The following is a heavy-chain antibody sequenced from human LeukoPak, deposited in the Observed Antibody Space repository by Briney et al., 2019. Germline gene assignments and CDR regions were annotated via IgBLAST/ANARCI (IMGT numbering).Heavy chain of an antibody. D-gene: IGHD3-10*01. CDR2: ISWNSGSI. CDR3: AKDVGGPYGSGSYYYNHNYFDY. V-gene: IGHV3-9*01. CDR1: GFTFDDYA. J-gene: IGHJ4*02. Sequence: GRSLRLSCAASGFTFDDYAMNWVRQAPGKGLEWVSGISWNSGSIGYADSVKGRFTISRDNAKNSLYLHMNSLRAEDTALYYCAKDVGGPYGSGSYYYNHNYFDYWGQGALVTVSS.